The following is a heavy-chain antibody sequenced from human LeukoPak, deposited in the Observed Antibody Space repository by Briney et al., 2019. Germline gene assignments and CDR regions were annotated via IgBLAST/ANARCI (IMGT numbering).Heavy chain of an antibody. J-gene: IGHJ4*02. CDR2: IYYSGST. CDR3: GRGETPNGHFDY. V-gene: IGHV4-39*01. CDR1: GGSISSSSYY. D-gene: IGHD4-17*01. Sequence: SETLSLTCTVTGGSISSSSYYWGWIRQPPGKGLEWIGSIYYSGSTYYNPSLKSRVTISVDTSKNQFSLKLSSVTAADTAVYYCGRGETPNGHFDYWGQGTLVTVSS.